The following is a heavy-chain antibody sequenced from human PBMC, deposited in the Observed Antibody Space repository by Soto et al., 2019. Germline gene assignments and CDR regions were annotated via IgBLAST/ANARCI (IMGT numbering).Heavy chain of an antibody. CDR2: IYHSGRT. J-gene: IGHJ4*02. V-gene: IGHV4-31*03. CDR3: ARWVEVSLDFFDS. CDR1: GGSMSNGYYY. D-gene: IGHD1-20*01. Sequence: QVQLQESGPGLVKPSQTLSLTCTVSGGSMSNGYYYWSWVRQNPGKGLEWIGHIYHSGRTYYNPSLNSRVGISVDMSTNQFSLTLDSVTAADAAVYYCARWVEVSLDFFDSWGQGTSVTVSS.